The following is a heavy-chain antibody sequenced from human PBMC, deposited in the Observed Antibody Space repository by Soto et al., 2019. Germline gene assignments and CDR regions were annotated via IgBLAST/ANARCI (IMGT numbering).Heavy chain of an antibody. Sequence: SETLSLTCTVSGGSISSYYWSWIRQPPGKGLEWIGYIYYSGSTNYNPSLKSRVTISVDTSKNQFSLKLSSVTAADTAVYYCAREGKYYYSSGYYYGGDYYYYGMDVWGQGTTVTVSS. D-gene: IGHD3-22*01. J-gene: IGHJ6*02. CDR2: IYYSGST. CDR1: GGSISSYY. CDR3: AREGKYYYSSGYYYGGDYYYYGMDV. V-gene: IGHV4-59*01.